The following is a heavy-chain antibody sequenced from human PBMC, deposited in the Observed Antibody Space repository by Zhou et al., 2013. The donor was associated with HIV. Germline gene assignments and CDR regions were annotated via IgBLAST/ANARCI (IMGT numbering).Heavy chain of an antibody. CDR1: GYTFPNYA. V-gene: IGHV1-18*01. CDR3: ARRRYYDSVDY. CDR2: ISAYNGNT. D-gene: IGHD3-3*01. Sequence: QVQLVQSGAEVKKPGASVKVSCKASGYTFPNYAINWVRQAPGQGLEWMGWISAYNGNTNYAQKFQGRVTMTTDTSTSTAYMELRSLRSDDTAVYYCARRRYYDSVDYWGQGTLVTVSS. J-gene: IGHJ4*02.